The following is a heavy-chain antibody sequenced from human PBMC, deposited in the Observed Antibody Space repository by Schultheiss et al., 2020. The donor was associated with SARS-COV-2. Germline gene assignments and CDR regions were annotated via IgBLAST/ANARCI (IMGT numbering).Heavy chain of an antibody. CDR2: IWYDGSNK. J-gene: IGHJ5*02. CDR1: GFTVSSNY. CDR3: ARDLKVRGVTRGYNWFDP. Sequence: GGSLRLSCAASGFTVSSNYMSWVRQAPGKGLEWVAVIWYDGSNKYYADSVKGRFTISRDNSKNTLYLQMNSLRAEDTAVYYCARDLKVRGVTRGYNWFDPWGQGTLVTVSS. V-gene: IGHV3-33*08. D-gene: IGHD3-10*01.